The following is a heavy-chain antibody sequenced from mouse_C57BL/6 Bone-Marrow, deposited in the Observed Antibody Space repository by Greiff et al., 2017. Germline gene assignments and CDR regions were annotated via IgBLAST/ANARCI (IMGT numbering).Heavy chain of an antibody. CDR3: TGRGYYGTPSWCAG. D-gene: IGHD2-1*01. J-gene: IGHJ3*01. V-gene: IGHV1-5*01. Sequence: VQLQQPGTVLARPGASVKMSCKTSGYTFTSYWMHWVKQRPGQGLEWIGAIYPGNSDPSYNQKFKGKAKLTAVTSASTAYMELSSLTNEDSAAYYCTGRGYYGTPSWCAGWGQGTLVTVSA. CDR2: IYPGNSDP. CDR1: GYTFTSYW.